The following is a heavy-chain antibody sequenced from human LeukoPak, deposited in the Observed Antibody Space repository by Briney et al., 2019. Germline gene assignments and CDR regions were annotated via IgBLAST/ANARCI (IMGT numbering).Heavy chain of an antibody. CDR2: ISASSTTI. CDR1: GFTFSSYS. V-gene: IGHV3-48*02. D-gene: IGHD3-10*01. J-gene: IGHJ4*02. CDR3: ARSYGYFDY. Sequence: GGSLRLSCAASGFTFSSYSMSWVRQAPGKGLEWVSYISASSTTIYYADSVKGRFTISRDNAKNSLFLQMNSLKDEDTAVYYCARSYGYFDYWGQGTLVTVSS.